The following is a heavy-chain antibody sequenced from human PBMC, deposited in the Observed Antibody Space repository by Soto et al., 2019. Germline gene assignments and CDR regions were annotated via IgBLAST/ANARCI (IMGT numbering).Heavy chain of an antibody. CDR3: ARDYGSGSYYPNWFDP. J-gene: IGHJ5*02. Sequence: PSETLSLTCTVSGGSISSYYWSWIRQPPGKGLEWIGYIYYSGSTNYNPSLKSRVTISVDTSKNQFSLKLSSVTAADTAVYYCARDYGSGSYYPNWFDPWGQGTLVTVSS. D-gene: IGHD3-10*01. CDR1: GGSISSYY. CDR2: IYYSGST. V-gene: IGHV4-59*01.